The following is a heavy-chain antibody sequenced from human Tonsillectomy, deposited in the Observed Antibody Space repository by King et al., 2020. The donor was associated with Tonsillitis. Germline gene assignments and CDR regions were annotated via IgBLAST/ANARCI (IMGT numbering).Heavy chain of an antibody. CDR1: GFTFSSYN. Sequence: VQLVESGGGLVKPGGSLRLSCAASGFTFSSYNMNWVRQAPGKGLEWVSSISGSSSYIYYADSVKGRFTISRDNAKNSLYLQMNSLRAEDTAVYYCARYRGRSNAFDIWGQGTMVTVSS. V-gene: IGHV3-21*01. CDR3: ARYRGRSNAFDI. CDR2: ISGSSSYI. J-gene: IGHJ3*02. D-gene: IGHD1-26*01.